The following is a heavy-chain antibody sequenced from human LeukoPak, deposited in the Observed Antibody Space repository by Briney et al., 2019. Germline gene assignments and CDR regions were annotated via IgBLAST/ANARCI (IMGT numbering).Heavy chain of an antibody. D-gene: IGHD5-18*01. CDR1: GGTFNHYG. CDR2: IIPIFGTA. Sequence: SSVKVTCKSSGGTFNHYGINWVRQAPGQGLEWMGVIIPIFGTANYQQKFQGRITITADECKRTVYMRLNSLRFEDTAVYYCARASSDDTAMATPFAYWGQGTLVTVSS. J-gene: IGHJ4*02. CDR3: ARASSDDTAMATPFAY. V-gene: IGHV1-69*01.